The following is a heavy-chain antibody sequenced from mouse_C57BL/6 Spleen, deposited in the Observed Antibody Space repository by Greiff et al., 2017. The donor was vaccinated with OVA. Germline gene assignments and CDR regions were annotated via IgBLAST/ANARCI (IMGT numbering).Heavy chain of an antibody. Sequence: QVQLKQSGAELVKPGASVKISCKASGYAFSSYWMNWVKQRPGKGLEWIGQIYPGDGDTNYNGKFKGKATLTADKSSSTAYMQLSSLTSEDSAVYFCARDWGNYLYYFDYWGQGTTLTVSS. CDR2: IYPGDGDT. J-gene: IGHJ2*01. V-gene: IGHV1-80*01. D-gene: IGHD2-1*01. CDR1: GYAFSSYW. CDR3: ARDWGNYLYYFDY.